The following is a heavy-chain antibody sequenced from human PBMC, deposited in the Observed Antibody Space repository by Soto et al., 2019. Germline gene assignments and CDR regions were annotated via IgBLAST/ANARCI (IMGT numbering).Heavy chain of an antibody. CDR3: ARWPRLLDS. V-gene: IGHV3-7*01. Sequence: GGSLRLSCAASGFTFSDFWMNWVRQAPGKGLEWVAYISADGRETNHVDSVKGRFTISRDNAKNSVYLQMNSLRAEDTAVYYCARWPRLLDSWGQGTLVTVSS. CDR2: ISADGRET. D-gene: IGHD6-6*01. J-gene: IGHJ4*02. CDR1: GFTFSDFW.